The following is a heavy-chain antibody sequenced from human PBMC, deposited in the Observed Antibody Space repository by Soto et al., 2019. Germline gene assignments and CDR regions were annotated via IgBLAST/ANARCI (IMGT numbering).Heavy chain of an antibody. CDR3: AKDTDPPMILEL. CDR2: ISYEGGNK. J-gene: IGHJ6*01. D-gene: IGHD3-22*01. V-gene: IGHV3-30*18. Sequence: GGSLRLSCAASGFTFSSYGMHWVRQAAGKGLEWVAVISYEGGNKYYADSVKGRFTISRDNSKNTLYLQMNSLGAEDTAVYYCAKDTDPPMILELWGQGT. CDR1: GFTFSSYG.